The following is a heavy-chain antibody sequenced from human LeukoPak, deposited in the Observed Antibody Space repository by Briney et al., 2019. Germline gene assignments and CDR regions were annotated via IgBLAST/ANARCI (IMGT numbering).Heavy chain of an antibody. Sequence: ASVKVSCKASGYTFTSYYMHWVRQAPGQGLEWMGIINPSGGSTSYAQKFQGRVTMTRDTSTSTVYMELSSLRSEDTAVYYCARPAVAGEPTPTFDYWGQGTLVTVSS. V-gene: IGHV1-46*01. CDR3: ARPAVAGEPTPTFDY. J-gene: IGHJ4*02. CDR2: INPSGGST. CDR1: GYTFTSYY. D-gene: IGHD6-19*01.